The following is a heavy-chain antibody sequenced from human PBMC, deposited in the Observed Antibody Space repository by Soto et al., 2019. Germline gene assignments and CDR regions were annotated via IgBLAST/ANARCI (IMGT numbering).Heavy chain of an antibody. CDR3: ARGMIGRSSSWSED. D-gene: IGHD6-13*01. J-gene: IGHJ4*02. Sequence: SETPSLTCAVYGGSLSGYYWSWIRHPPGKGLEWIGEINHSGSTHYNPSLKSRVTISLDPSQKQFSLKLTAVTAADTAVVFCARGMIGRSSSWSEDWGQGTLVIV. V-gene: IGHV4-34*01. CDR2: INHSGST. CDR1: GGSLSGYY.